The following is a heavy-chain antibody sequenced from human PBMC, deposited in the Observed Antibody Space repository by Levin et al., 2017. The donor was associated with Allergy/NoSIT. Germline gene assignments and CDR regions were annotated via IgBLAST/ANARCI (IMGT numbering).Heavy chain of an antibody. CDR2: IINSGVGT. CDR3: AKDAIRGSDQPYYFDD. CDR1: GFTFNNYA. Sequence: GGSLRLSCAASGFTFNNYAMSWVRQAPGKGLEWVSAIINSGVGTYYADSVKGRFTISRDNSKNTMYLQMNSLRAEDTAVYFGAKDAIRGSDQPYYFDDWGQGTLVTASS. V-gene: IGHV3-23*01. J-gene: IGHJ4*02. D-gene: IGHD6-19*01.